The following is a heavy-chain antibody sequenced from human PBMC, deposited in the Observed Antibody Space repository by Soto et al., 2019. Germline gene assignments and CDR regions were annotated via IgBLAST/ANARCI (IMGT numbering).Heavy chain of an antibody. V-gene: IGHV1-18*01. D-gene: IGHD2-15*01. CDR3: ASDGGYGSGGTCAAYY. CDR1: GYTFTTFG. J-gene: IGHJ4*02. Sequence: QIQLVQSGAEVKKPGASVRISCKASGYTFTTFGISWVRQAPGQGLERLGWINVDDDDTKYTQKLQGRVTITTETPTNTAYMDLRSLRSDDTAVYYCASDGGYGSGGTCAAYYWGQGTLVTVSS. CDR2: INVDDDDT.